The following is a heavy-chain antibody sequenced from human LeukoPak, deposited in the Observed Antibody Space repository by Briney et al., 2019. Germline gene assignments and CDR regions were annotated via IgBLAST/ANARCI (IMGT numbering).Heavy chain of an antibody. CDR2: IKPDGGEK. V-gene: IGHV3-7*03. Sequence: GGSLRLSCAASGFTFSSYMMTWVRQAPGKGLEWVANIKPDGGEKFYVDSVRGRFTISRDNSKNSLYLQMNSLRTEDTALNYCAKGYFDWFPDYWGQGTLVTVSS. CDR1: GFTFSSYM. J-gene: IGHJ4*02. D-gene: IGHD3-9*01. CDR3: AKGYFDWFPDY.